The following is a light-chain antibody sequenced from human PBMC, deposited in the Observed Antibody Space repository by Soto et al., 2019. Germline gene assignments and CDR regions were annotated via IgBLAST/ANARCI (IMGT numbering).Light chain of an antibody. Sequence: EIVLTQSPGTLSLSPAERATLSCRASQSVSSSYLAWYQQKPGQAPRLLIYGASSRATGIPDRFSGSGSGTDFTLSISRLEPEDFAVYYCQQYGSSPKTFSQGTKV. CDR3: QQYGSSPKT. CDR2: GAS. V-gene: IGKV3-20*01. CDR1: QSVSSSY. J-gene: IGKJ1*01.